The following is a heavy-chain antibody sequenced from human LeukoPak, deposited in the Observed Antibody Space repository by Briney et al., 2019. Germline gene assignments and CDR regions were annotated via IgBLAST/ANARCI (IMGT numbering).Heavy chain of an antibody. D-gene: IGHD3-10*01. CDR2: IIPIFGTA. J-gene: IGHJ6*02. CDR1: GGTFSSYA. CDR3: ASHVLLWFGEYYYGMDV. Sequence: ASVKVSCKASGGTFSSYAISWVRQAPGQGLEWMGGIIPIFGTANYAQKFQGRVTITADESTSTAYMELSSLRSEDTAVCYCASHVLLWFGEYYYGMDVWGQGTTVTVSS. V-gene: IGHV1-69*01.